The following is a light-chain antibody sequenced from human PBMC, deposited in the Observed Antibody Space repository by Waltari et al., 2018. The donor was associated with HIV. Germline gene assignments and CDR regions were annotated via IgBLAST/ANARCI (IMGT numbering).Light chain of an antibody. CDR3: AAWDDSLSVVV. Sequence: QSVLTHPPSASGTPGQRVTISCSGSSSNIGSNYVHWYQQLPGTAPKLLIYRNTKRRSGVRERCWGSKSGSAPSLPIRGLRSEDEADYYCAAWDDSLSVVVFGGGTKLTVL. V-gene: IGLV1-47*01. J-gene: IGLJ2*01. CDR1: SSNIGSNY. CDR2: RNT.